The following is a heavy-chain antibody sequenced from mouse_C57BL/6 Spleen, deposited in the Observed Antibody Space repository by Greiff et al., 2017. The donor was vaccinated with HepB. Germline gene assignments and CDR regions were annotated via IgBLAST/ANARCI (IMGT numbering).Heavy chain of an antibody. Sequence: VQLKQSGPGMVKPSQSLSLTCTVTGYSITSGYDWHWIRHFPGNKLEWMGYISYSGSTNYKPSLKSRISITHDTSKNHFFLKLNSVTTEDTATYYCARNYYGSSYSFAYWGQGTLVTVSA. CDR2: ISYSGST. CDR1: GYSITSGYD. V-gene: IGHV3-1*01. J-gene: IGHJ3*01. D-gene: IGHD1-1*01. CDR3: ARNYYGSSYSFAY.